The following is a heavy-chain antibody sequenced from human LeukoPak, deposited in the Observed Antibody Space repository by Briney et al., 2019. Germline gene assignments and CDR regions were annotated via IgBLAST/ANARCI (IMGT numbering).Heavy chain of an antibody. V-gene: IGHV3-23*01. CDR1: GFTFSSYA. CDR2: ISGSGGST. D-gene: IGHD3-10*01. CDR3: AKDGHYYGSGSLDY. J-gene: IGHJ4*02. Sequence: GGSLRLSCAASGFTFSSYAIHWVRQAPGKGLEWVSAISGSGGSTYYADSVKGRFTISRDNSKNTLYLQMNSLRAENTAVYYCAKDGHYYGSGSLDYWGQGTLVTVSS.